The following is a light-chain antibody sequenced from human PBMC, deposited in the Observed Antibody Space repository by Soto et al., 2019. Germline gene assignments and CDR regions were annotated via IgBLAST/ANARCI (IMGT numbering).Light chain of an antibody. CDR2: DAS. J-gene: IGKJ1*01. CDR1: QSVSSW. V-gene: IGKV1-5*01. Sequence: DIHITPSPSTLFASVGDRRTITYRASQSVSSWLAWYQQKTGKAPNLLIYDASSLEGAVPSRFSGSGSGTEFTLTISSLQPDDFGTYYCQQYNSHAWTFGQGTKV. CDR3: QQYNSHAWT.